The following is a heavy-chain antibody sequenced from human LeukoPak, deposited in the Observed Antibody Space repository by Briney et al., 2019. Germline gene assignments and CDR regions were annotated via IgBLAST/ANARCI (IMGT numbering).Heavy chain of an antibody. J-gene: IGHJ4*02. V-gene: IGHV1-58*02. CDR3: AAGIDILTGYYEDY. Sequence: SVTVSCKASGFTFTSSAMQWVQQARGQRLEWIGWIVVGSGNTNYAQKFQERVTITRDMSTSTAYMELSSLRSEDTAVYYCAAGIDILTGYYEDYWGQGTLVTVSS. CDR2: IVVGSGNT. D-gene: IGHD3-9*01. CDR1: GFTFTSSA.